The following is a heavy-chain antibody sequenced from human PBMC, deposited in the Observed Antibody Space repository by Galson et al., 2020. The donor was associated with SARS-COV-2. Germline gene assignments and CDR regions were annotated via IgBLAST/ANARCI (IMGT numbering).Heavy chain of an antibody. CDR2: IWYDGSNK. CDR3: EKINGGDAFDT. D-gene: IGHD3-16*01. CDR1: GFTFSSYG. Sequence: GGSLRLSCAASGFTFSSYGMHWVRQAPGKGLEWVAVIWYDGSNKYYADSEKGRFTISRDNSKNTLYLQMISLRAEDTAGYYWEKINGGDAFDTWGQGTMVTVSS. J-gene: IGHJ3*02. V-gene: IGHV3-33*06.